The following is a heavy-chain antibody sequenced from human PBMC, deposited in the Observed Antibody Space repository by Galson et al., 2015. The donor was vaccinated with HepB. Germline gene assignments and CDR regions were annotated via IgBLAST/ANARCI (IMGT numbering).Heavy chain of an antibody. CDR1: GFDFSGNW. V-gene: IGHV3-7*01. CDR2: IRGDGGAK. D-gene: IGHD3-10*01. Sequence: SLRLSCAASGFDFSGNWMAWVRQAPGKGLEWVGNIRGDGGAKFYGVSVRGRFTISRDNAKNSVYLQMNSLRAEDTAVYYCASSRDAPGNYWGQGTLVTVSS. CDR3: ASSRDAPGNY. J-gene: IGHJ4*02.